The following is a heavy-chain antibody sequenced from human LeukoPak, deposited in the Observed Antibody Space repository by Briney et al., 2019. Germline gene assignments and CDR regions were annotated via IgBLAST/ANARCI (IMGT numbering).Heavy chain of an antibody. Sequence: ASVKVSCKASGYTFTSYGISWVRQAPGQGLEWMGWISAYNGNTNYAQKLQGRVTMTTDTSTSTAYMELRSLRSDDTAVYYCARVGSDSGFPFVEYFQHWGQGTLVTVSS. J-gene: IGHJ1*01. V-gene: IGHV1-18*01. CDR3: ARVGSDSGFPFVEYFQH. CDR2: ISAYNGNT. CDR1: GYTFTSYG. D-gene: IGHD6-19*01.